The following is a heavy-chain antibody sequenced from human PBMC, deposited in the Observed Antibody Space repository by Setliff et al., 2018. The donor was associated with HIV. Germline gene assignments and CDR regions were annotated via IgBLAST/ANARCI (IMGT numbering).Heavy chain of an antibody. CDR1: GYTFNDSF. V-gene: IGHV1-8*02. J-gene: IGHJ4*02. CDR3: AKCSEMLGTPATTSGSCYSY. CDR2: MNPNSGNT. Sequence: ASVKVSCKASGYTFNDSFIHWVRQAPGQGLEWMGWMNPNSGNTGFAQKFQGRVTMTTDTSTSTAYMDLRGLRSDDTAVYYCAKCSEMLGTPATTSGSCYSYWGQGTLVTVSS. D-gene: IGHD2-15*01.